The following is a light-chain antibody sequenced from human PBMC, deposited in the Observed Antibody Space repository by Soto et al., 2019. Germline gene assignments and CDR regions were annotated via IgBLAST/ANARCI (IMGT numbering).Light chain of an antibody. CDR3: GSWDSSLSAYV. V-gene: IGLV1-51*01. J-gene: IGLJ1*01. CDR2: DDN. CDR1: SSNIGGNS. Sequence: QSVLTQPPSVSAAPGQKVTISYSRSSSNIGGNSVSWYQQLPGTAPKLLIYDDNKRPSGIPDRFSGSKSGTSATLGITGFQTGDEADYYCGSWDSSLSAYVFGTGTKV.